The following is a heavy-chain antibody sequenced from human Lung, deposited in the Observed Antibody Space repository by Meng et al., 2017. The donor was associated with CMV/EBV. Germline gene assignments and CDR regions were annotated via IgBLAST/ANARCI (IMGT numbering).Heavy chain of an antibody. CDR1: GYTFTNYG. CDR3: ARVEVGITSGAY. V-gene: IGHV1-18*01. CDR2: INAYNGDT. Sequence: QAQLVQSGGEVKKPGASVKVSCKASGYTFTNYGITWVRQAPGQGLEWMGWINAYNGDTNYAQTLQGRVTMTTDTSTSTAYMELRSLRSDDTAVYYCARVEVGITSGAYWGQGTLVTVSS. J-gene: IGHJ4*02. D-gene: IGHD1-26*01.